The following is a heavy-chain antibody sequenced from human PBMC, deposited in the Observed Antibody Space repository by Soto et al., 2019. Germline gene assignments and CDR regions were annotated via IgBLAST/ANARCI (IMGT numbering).Heavy chain of an antibody. D-gene: IGHD6-19*01. CDR1: GFTFSSYA. CDR3: ARDLRGSGFAGGY. Sequence: GGSLRLSCAASGFTFSSYAMSWVRQAPGKGLEWVSAISGSGGSTYYADSVKGRFTISRDNSKNTLYLQMNSLRAEDTAVYYCARDLRGSGFAGGYWGQGTLVTVSS. V-gene: IGHV3-23*01. CDR2: ISGSGGST. J-gene: IGHJ4*02.